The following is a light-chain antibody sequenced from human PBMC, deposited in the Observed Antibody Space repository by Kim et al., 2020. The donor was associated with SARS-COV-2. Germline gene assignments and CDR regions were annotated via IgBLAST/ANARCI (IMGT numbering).Light chain of an antibody. V-gene: IGLV2-14*04. J-gene: IGLJ2*01. CDR3: SSYTSSSTLD. CDR1: SSDVGGYSY. Sequence: GQSITISCTGTSSDVGGYSYVSWYQQHPGKAPKLMIFDVNKRPSGVYNRFSGSKSGNTASLTISGLQAEDEAGYYCSSYTSSSTLDFGGGTQLTVL. CDR2: DVN.